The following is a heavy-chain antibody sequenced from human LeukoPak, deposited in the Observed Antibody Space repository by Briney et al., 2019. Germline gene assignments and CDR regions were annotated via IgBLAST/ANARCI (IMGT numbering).Heavy chain of an antibody. CDR1: GENLNNYL. D-gene: IGHD3-10*01. V-gene: IGHV1-69*13. Sequence: SVKVSCKSSGENLNNYLITWVRQAPGQGLEWMGGVIPVLETSNYAQKFRGRITITADESTNTAYMELSGLRSEDTAVYYCARDQRTYYLGSGSYYKVGRLDFWGQETLVTVSS. CDR3: ARDQRTYYLGSGSYYKVGRLDF. CDR2: VIPVLETS. J-gene: IGHJ4*02.